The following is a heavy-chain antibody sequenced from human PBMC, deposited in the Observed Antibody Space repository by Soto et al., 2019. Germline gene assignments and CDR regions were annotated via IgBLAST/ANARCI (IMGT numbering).Heavy chain of an antibody. CDR3: AKNGQPPYYYYGLDV. CDR1: GYTFTRYG. V-gene: IGHV1-18*01. D-gene: IGHD2-8*01. J-gene: IGHJ6*04. Sequence: ASVKVSCKASGYTFTRYGISWVRQAPGQGLEWMGWISGYNGDTNYAQKFQDRVSMTIDTSTGTAYMELRSLTSDDTAIYYCAKNGQPPYYYYGLDVWGEGTKVTVSS. CDR2: ISGYNGDT.